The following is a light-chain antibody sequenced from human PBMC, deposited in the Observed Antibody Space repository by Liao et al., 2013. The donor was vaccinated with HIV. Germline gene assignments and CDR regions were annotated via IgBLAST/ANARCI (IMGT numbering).Light chain of an antibody. J-gene: IGLJ2*01. CDR2: YNN. CDR1: NLGHKS. Sequence: SYVLTQPPSVSVAPGKTASITCGGNNLGHKSVNWYQQRPGQAPMLVIHYNNDRPSGIPERFSGSSSGNTATLTISRVEAGDEADYYCQVWDTSSDHVVFGGGTNLAVL. V-gene: IGLV3-21*04. CDR3: QVWDTSSDHVV.